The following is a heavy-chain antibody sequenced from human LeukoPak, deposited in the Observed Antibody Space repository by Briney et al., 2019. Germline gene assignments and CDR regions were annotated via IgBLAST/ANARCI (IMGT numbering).Heavy chain of an antibody. CDR3: ARERGYCSSTSCPYYYYYGMDV. Sequence: GASVKVSCKASGYTFTSYYMHWVRQAPGQGLEWMGIINPSGGSTSYAQKFQGRVTMTRDTSTSTVYMELSSLRSEDTAVYYCARERGYCSSTSCPYYYYYGMDVWGQGTTVTVSS. V-gene: IGHV1-46*01. J-gene: IGHJ6*02. CDR1: GYTFTSYY. D-gene: IGHD2-2*01. CDR2: INPSGGST.